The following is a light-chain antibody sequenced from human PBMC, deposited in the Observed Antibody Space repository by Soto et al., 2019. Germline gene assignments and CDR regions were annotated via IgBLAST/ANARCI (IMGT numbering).Light chain of an antibody. CDR2: EVS. CDR3: SSYAGSNNFV. CDR1: CSDIGAYIY. Sequence: QSALTQPPSASGSPGQSVTISCTGTCSDIGAYIYVSWYQQHPGKAPKLMISEVSRRPSGVPERFSGSKSGNTASLTVSGLQADDEAHYYCSSYAGSNNFVFGTGTKLTVL. J-gene: IGLJ1*01. V-gene: IGLV2-8*01.